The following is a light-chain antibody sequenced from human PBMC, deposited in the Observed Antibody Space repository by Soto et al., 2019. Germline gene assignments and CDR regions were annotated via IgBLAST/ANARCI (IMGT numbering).Light chain of an antibody. J-gene: IGKJ3*01. CDR2: AAS. Sequence: DIQMTQSPSSLSASVRDIVTITCRASQGSSNYLDWYHQKPGKVPKLLIYAASTLQSWVPARFSGSGSGTDFTLTISSLQPEDVATYYCQKYNSAPFTFGPGTKVDIK. CDR1: QGSSNY. V-gene: IGKV1-27*01. CDR3: QKYNSAPFT.